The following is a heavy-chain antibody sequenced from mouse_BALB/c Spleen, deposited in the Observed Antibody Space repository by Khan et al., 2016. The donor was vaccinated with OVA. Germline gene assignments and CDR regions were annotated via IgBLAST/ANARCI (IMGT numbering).Heavy chain of an antibody. J-gene: IGHJ3*01. Sequence: VQLQESGAELARPGASVKLSCKASGYTFTDYYINWVKQRTGQGLEWIGEISPGSGDTYYNEKFKGKATLTADKSSSTVYMQLSSLTSEASAVYFCARRNYCGYTFAYWGQGTLVTVS. CDR3: ARRNYCGYTFAY. CDR2: ISPGSGDT. V-gene: IGHV1-77*01. CDR1: GYTFTDYY. D-gene: IGHD1-2*01.